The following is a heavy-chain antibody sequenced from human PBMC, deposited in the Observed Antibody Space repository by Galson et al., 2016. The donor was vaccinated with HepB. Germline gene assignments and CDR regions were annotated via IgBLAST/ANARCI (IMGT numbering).Heavy chain of an antibody. D-gene: IGHD5-24*01. J-gene: IGHJ4*02. CDR1: GFTFSSFA. CDR2: ISFDGSNK. Sequence: SLRLSCAASGFTFSSFAIHWVRQAPGKGLEWVAFISFDGSNKFYADSVKGRFTISRDISKNTVYLQMNSLRAEDTAVYYCARDPERATGAFDYWGQGTLVTVSS. V-gene: IGHV3-30-3*01. CDR3: ARDPERATGAFDY.